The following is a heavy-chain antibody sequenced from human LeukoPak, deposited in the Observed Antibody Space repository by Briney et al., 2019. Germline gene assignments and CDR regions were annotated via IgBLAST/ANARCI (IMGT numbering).Heavy chain of an antibody. CDR3: AKDSVQFFLLTTVTNYFDY. V-gene: IGHV3-48*01. CDR2: ISSSSSIK. J-gene: IGHJ4*02. D-gene: IGHD4-17*01. Sequence: SGGSLRLSCAASGFTFSIYSMSWVRQAPGKGLEWVAYISSSSSIKYYADSVKGRFTISRDNSKNTLYLQMNSLRAEDTAVYYCAKDSVQFFLLTTVTNYFDYWGQGTLVTVSP. CDR1: GFTFSIYS.